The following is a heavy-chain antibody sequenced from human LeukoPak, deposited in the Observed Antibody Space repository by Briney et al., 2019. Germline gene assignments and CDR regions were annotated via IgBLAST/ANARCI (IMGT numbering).Heavy chain of an antibody. CDR2: TNDNGGRT. J-gene: IGHJ4*02. D-gene: IGHD1-26*01. CDR3: ASIDATPI. Sequence: GGTLRLSCAASGVTFSSYVMHWVRQAPGKGLEFVAETNDNGGRTFYPIPVKGRFIISRENKKKTLYIQMCRLRAEDTVEYFCASIDATPIWGQGTLVTVSS. V-gene: IGHV3-64*01. CDR1: GVTFSSYV.